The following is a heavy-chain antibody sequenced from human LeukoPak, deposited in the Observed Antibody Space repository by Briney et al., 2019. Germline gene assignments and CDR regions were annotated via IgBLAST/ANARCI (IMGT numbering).Heavy chain of an antibody. V-gene: IGHV1-69*06. CDR1: GGTFSSYA. D-gene: IGHD6-13*01. CDR2: IIPIFGTA. J-gene: IGHJ4*02. Sequence: GASVKVSCKASGGTFSSYAISWVRQAPGQGLEWMGGIIPIFGTANYAQKFQGRVTITADKSTSTAYMELSSLRSEDTAVYYCASGREAAAGCFDYWGQGTLVTVSS. CDR3: ASGREAAAGCFDY.